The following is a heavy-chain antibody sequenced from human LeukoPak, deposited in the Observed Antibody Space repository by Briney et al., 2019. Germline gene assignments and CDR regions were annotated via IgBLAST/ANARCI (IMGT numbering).Heavy chain of an antibody. J-gene: IGHJ4*02. V-gene: IGHV3-7*03. CDR2: INQDGSEK. CDR1: GFTFGSYW. D-gene: IGHD1-26*01. Sequence: GGSLRLSCAASGFTFGSYWMSWVRQAPGKGLEWVANINQDGSEKYYVDSVKGRFTISRDNAKNSLYLQMNSLRADDTAEYYCARDKIVGATHFDYWGQGTLVTVSS. CDR3: ARDKIVGATHFDY.